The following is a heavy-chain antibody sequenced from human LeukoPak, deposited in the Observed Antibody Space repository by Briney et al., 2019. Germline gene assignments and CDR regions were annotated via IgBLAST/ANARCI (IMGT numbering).Heavy chain of an antibody. CDR2: ISYDGSNK. D-gene: IGHD3-10*01. CDR3: ARDRHLYGSGSLSLNWFDP. V-gene: IGHV3-30-3*01. CDR1: GFTFSSYA. J-gene: IGHJ5*02. Sequence: QPGGSLRLSCAASGFTFSSYAMHWVRQAPGKGLEWVAVISYDGSNKYYADSVKGRFTISRDNSKNTLYLQMNSLRAEDTAVYYCARDRHLYGSGSLSLNWFDPWGQGTLVTVSS.